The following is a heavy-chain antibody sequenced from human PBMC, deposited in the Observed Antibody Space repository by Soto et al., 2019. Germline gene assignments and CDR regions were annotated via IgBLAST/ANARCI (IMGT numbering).Heavy chain of an antibody. CDR2: TYSAGTT. Sequence: EVKLVESGGGLVQPGGSLRLSCAASGFMVSSNYMSWVRQAPGKGLEWVSVTYSAGTTNYADSVKGRLTISRDNSKNALDLQMNSLRADDTAMYYCARWVTVYGGLDYWGQGTLVTVSS. CDR3: ARWVTVYGGLDY. J-gene: IGHJ4*02. D-gene: IGHD2-8*01. V-gene: IGHV3-66*01. CDR1: GFMVSSNY.